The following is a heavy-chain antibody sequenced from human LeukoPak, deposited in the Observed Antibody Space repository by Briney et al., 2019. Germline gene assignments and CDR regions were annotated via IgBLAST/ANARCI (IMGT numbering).Heavy chain of an antibody. Sequence: GGSLRLSCAASGFTFSRYDMHWVRQPTGKGLEWVSGIGTAGEIYYPGSVKGRFTISRENAKNSLYLQVNSLRAGDTAVYYCARAGYSSSWYSRYFDLWGRGTLVTVSS. CDR3: ARAGYSSSWYSRYFDL. CDR2: IGTAGEI. J-gene: IGHJ2*01. D-gene: IGHD6-13*01. V-gene: IGHV3-13*01. CDR1: GFTFSRYD.